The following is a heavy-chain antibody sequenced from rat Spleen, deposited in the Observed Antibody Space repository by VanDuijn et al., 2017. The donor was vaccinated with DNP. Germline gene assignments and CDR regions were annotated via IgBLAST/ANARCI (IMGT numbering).Heavy chain of an antibody. CDR3: TRTTRPSALDA. Sequence: QVQLKESGPGLVQPSRTLSLTCTVSGFSLTSYGVSWVRQPPGKGLEWIAAISSGGSTYYNSAIKSRLSISRDTYKSQVFLKMNTLQTDDTGTYYCTRTTRPSALDAWGQGVMVTVSS. V-gene: IGHV2S8*01. CDR1: GFSLTSYG. CDR2: ISSGGST. D-gene: IGHD1-4*01. J-gene: IGHJ2*01.